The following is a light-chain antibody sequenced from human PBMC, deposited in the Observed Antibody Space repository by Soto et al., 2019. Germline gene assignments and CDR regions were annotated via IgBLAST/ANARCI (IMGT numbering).Light chain of an antibody. V-gene: IGLV2-14*01. Sequence: QSALTQPASVSGSPGQSITISCTGSSSDVGGYDYVSWYQQHPGKAPKLIIYDVNNRPSGVSNRFSGSKSANTASLTISGLQAEDEADYYCSSYSSSSTLFGGGTKLTAL. J-gene: IGLJ2*01. CDR1: SSDVGGYDY. CDR3: SSYSSSSTL. CDR2: DVN.